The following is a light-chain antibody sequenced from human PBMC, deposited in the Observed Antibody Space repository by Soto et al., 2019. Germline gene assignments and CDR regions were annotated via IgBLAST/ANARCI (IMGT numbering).Light chain of an antibody. CDR3: QEYGSSRT. V-gene: IGKV3-20*01. CDR2: DAS. Sequence: EVVLTQSPGTLSLSPGDRATLSCRASQSVSRTSLAWYQQKPGQAPRLLIYDASSRATGIPDRFSGSGSGTDFALTISRLEPYDSAVYYCQEYGSSRTFGQGTKVDIK. CDR1: QSVSRTS. J-gene: IGKJ1*01.